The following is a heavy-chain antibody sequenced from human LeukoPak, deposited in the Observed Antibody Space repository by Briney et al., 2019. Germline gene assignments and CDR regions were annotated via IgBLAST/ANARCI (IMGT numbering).Heavy chain of an antibody. D-gene: IGHD5-24*01. CDR1: GYTFTSYD. CDR3: AREEMATAPAFDI. Sequence: GASVKVSCKASGYTFTSYDINWVRQATGQGLEWMGIINPSGGSTSYAQKFQGRVTMTRDTSTSTVYMELSSLRSEDTAVYYCAREEMATAPAFDIWGQGTMVTVSS. V-gene: IGHV1-46*01. J-gene: IGHJ3*02. CDR2: INPSGGST.